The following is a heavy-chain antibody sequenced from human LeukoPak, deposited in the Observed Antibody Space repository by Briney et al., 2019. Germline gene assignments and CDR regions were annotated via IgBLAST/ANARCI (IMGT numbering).Heavy chain of an antibody. CDR3: ARGVYIAAAQYGY. D-gene: IGHD6-13*01. Sequence: SQTLSLTCTVSGGSISSYYWSWIRQPPGKGLERIGYIYYSGTTNYNPSLKSRVTISVDTSKNQFSLKLSSVTAADTAVYYCARGVYIAAAQYGYWGQGTLVTVSS. J-gene: IGHJ4*02. V-gene: IGHV4-59*01. CDR2: IYYSGTT. CDR1: GGSISSYY.